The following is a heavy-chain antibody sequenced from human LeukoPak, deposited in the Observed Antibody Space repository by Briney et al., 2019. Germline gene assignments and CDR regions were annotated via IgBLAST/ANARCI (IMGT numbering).Heavy chain of an antibody. J-gene: IGHJ4*02. CDR3: SKPNYDCWSGLPDY. CDR1: GFTFSSYG. V-gene: IGHV3-30*18. Sequence: GRPLILSCAASGFTFSSYGMPWVRQAPGKGLEWVAVISYDGSNKYYADSVKGRFTISRDNSKNTLYLQMNSLRAEDTAVYYCSKPNYDCWSGLPDYWGQGTLVTVSS. CDR2: ISYDGSNK. D-gene: IGHD3-3*01.